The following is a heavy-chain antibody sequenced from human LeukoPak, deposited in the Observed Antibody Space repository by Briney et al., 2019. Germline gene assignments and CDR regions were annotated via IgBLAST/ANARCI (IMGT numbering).Heavy chain of an antibody. CDR1: GFTFEDYS. D-gene: IGHD6-13*01. J-gene: IGHJ4*02. Sequence: GRSLRLFCGAWGFTFEDYSMQWVRQAPGKGLEGVSGISWNSGSIGYADSVKGRFTISRNNAKNSLYLQMNSLRAEDTALYYCAKAPETAAAFCYFDYWGQGTLVTVSS. CDR2: ISWNSGSI. V-gene: IGHV3-9*01. CDR3: AKAPETAAAFCYFDY.